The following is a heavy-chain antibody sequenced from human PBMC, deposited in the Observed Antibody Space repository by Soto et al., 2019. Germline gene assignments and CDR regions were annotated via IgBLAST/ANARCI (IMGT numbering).Heavy chain of an antibody. CDR3: ARQSPVGSIAVAGSLYFDY. CDR2: IYPGDSDT. Sequence: GESLKISCKGSGYSFTSYWIGWVRQLPGKGLEWMGIIYPGDSDTRYSPSFQGQFTISADKSISTAYLQWSSLKASDTAMYYCARQSPVGSIAVAGSLYFDYWGQGTLVTVSS. V-gene: IGHV5-51*01. D-gene: IGHD6-19*01. CDR1: GYSFTSYW. J-gene: IGHJ4*02.